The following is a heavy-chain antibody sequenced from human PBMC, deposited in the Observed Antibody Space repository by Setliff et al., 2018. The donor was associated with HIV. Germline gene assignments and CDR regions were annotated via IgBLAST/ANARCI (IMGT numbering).Heavy chain of an antibody. CDR3: ARDSSGWYRGWFDP. Sequence: GGSLRLSCTASGFTFSDSVMHWVRQPPGKGLEWVAAISVDGSGKFYTDSVKGRFTISRDNAKNSLYLQMNSLRAEDTAVYYYARDSSGWYRGWFDPWGQGTLVTVSS. D-gene: IGHD6-19*01. CDR2: ISVDGSGK. CDR1: GFTFSDSV. J-gene: IGHJ5*02. V-gene: IGHV3-30*07.